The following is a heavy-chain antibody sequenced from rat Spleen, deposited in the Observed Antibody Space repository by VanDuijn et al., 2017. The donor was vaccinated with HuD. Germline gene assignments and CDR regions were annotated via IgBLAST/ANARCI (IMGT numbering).Heavy chain of an antibody. D-gene: IGHD1-2*01. J-gene: IGHJ1*01. V-gene: IGHV5-31*01. CDR1: GFTFNTYW. CDR3: ARDYSNYFPYWYFDF. CDR2: ITNTGGNT. Sequence: EVLLKESGGGLVQPGRSVKLSCVASGFTFNTYWMNWIRQAPGKGLEWVASITNTGGNTHYPDSVKGRFTISRDNAKSILYLQMDSLRSEDTATYYCARDYSNYFPYWYFDFWGPGTMVTVSS.